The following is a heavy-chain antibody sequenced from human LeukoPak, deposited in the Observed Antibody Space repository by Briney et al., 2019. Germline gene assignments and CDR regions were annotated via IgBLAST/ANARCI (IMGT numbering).Heavy chain of an antibody. CDR2: ISTSSRYI. CDR3: ARGSGQTIGYCSGGSWCAFDI. V-gene: IGHV3-21*01. CDR1: GFTFSNYS. J-gene: IGHJ3*02. D-gene: IGHD2-15*01. Sequence: GGSLRLSCAASGFTFSNYSMNWVRQAPGKGLEWVSSISTSSRYIYYADSVKGRFTISRDNAKNSLYLQMNSLRGEDTAVYYCARGSGQTIGYCSGGSWCAFDIWGQGTMVTVSS.